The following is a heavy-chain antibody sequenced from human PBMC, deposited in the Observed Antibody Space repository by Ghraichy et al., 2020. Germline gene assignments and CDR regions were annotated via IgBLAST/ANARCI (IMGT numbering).Heavy chain of an antibody. CDR1: GFTFSDYS. D-gene: IGHD2/OR15-2a*01. V-gene: IGHV3-48*02. CDR3: ARDHLFSFDY. Sequence: GGSLRLSCAASGFTFSDYSINWVRQAPGRGLEWVSYIGTSPTAIYYADSVKGRFTISRDDAKNSLYLQMNSLREEDTAVYYCARDHLFSFDYWGQGTLVTVSS. CDR2: IGTSPTAI. J-gene: IGHJ4*02.